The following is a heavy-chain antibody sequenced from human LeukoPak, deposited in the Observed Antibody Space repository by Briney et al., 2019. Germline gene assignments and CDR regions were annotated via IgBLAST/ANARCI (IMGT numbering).Heavy chain of an antibody. CDR2: IWYDGSNK. Sequence: PGRSLRLSCAASGFTFSSYGMHWVRQAPGKGLEWVAVIWYDGSNKYYADSVKGRFTISRDNSKNTLYLQMNSLRAEDTAVYYCASDSSYDYVWGSYRAXYFQHWGQGTLVTVSS. V-gene: IGHV3-33*01. D-gene: IGHD3-16*02. J-gene: IGHJ1*01. CDR3: ASDSSYDYVWGSYRAXYFQH. CDR1: GFTFSSYG.